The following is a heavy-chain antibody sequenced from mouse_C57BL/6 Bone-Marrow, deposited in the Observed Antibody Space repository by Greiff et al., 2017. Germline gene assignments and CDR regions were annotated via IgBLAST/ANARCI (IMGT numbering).Heavy chain of an antibody. CDR1: GFTFSDYY. CDR2: INYDGSST. CDR3: ARGYDYGFDY. V-gene: IGHV5-16*01. J-gene: IGHJ2*01. D-gene: IGHD2-4*01. Sequence: EVQVVESEGGLVQPGSSMKLSCTASGFTFSDYYMAWVRQVPEKGLEWVANINYDGSSTYYLDSLKSRFIISRDNAKNILYLQMSSLKSEDTATYYCARGYDYGFDYWGQGTTLTVSS.